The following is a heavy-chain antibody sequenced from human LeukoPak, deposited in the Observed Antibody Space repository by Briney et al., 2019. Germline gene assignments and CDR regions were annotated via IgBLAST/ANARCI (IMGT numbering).Heavy chain of an antibody. J-gene: IGHJ5*02. V-gene: IGHV1-69*05. CDR3: AREGIAGNWFDP. CDR1: GGTFSSYA. Sequence: SVKVSCKASGGTFSSYAISWVRQAPGQGLEWMGGIIPIFGTANYAQKFQGRVTMTRDTSVSTAYMELTRLRSDDTAVYYCAREGIAGNWFDPWGQGTLVTVSS. CDR2: IIPIFGTA. D-gene: IGHD6-13*01.